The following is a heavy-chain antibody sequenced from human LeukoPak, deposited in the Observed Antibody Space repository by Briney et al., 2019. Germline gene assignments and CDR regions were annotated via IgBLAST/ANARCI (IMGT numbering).Heavy chain of an antibody. Sequence: PSETLSLTCAVSGGSISSGGYSWSWIRQPPGKGLEWIGYIYHSGSTYYNPSLKSRVTISADTSKNQFSLKVSSVTDADAAVYYCARRSSTSIYYYSYMDVWGKGTTVTVSS. D-gene: IGHD2-2*01. CDR2: IYHSGST. CDR3: ARRSSTSIYYYSYMDV. V-gene: IGHV4-30-2*01. J-gene: IGHJ6*03. CDR1: GGSISSGGYS.